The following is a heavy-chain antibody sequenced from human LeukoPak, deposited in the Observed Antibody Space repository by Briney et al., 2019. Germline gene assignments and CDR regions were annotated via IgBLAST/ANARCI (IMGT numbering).Heavy chain of an antibody. J-gene: IGHJ4*02. CDR2: INPNSGGT. Sequence: GASVKVSCKASGYTFTGYYMHWVRQAPGQGLEWMGWINPNSGGTNYAQKFQGRVTMTRDTSISTAYMELSRLRSDDTAVYYCARTSMTTVTTFDYWGQGTLVTVSS. CDR3: ARTSMTTVTTFDY. D-gene: IGHD4-17*01. V-gene: IGHV1-2*02. CDR1: GYTFTGYY.